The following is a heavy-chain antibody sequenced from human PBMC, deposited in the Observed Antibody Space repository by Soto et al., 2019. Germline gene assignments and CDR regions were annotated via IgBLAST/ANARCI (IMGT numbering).Heavy chain of an antibody. J-gene: IGHJ4*02. CDR3: ARGVDTAKAGY. V-gene: IGHV3-53*01. CDR2: IYPAGNT. Sequence: VQLVESGGDLIQPVGSLRLSCAASGFTVSSHHMTWVRQAPGRGPEWVSTIYPAGNTFYADSVKGRFTISRDTSKNMLYLQMNSLRAEDTAVYYCARGVDTAKAGYWGQGTLVTVSS. CDR1: GFTVSSHH. D-gene: IGHD5-18*01.